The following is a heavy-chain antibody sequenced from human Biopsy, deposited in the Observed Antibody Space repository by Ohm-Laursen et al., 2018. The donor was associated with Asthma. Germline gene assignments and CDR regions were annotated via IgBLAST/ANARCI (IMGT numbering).Heavy chain of an antibody. V-gene: IGHV4-59*08. Sequence: SETLSLTCIVSGGSINNFYWSWIRQPPGKGLESIGHVYYSGSTNYNPSLKSRVTISIDASKNEFSLRLTYVTAADTAQYYCVRQSGYRGGWPKLLFVYYGMDVWGPGTTVTVSS. CDR1: GGSINNFY. CDR2: VYYSGST. J-gene: IGHJ6*02. D-gene: IGHD6-19*01. CDR3: VRQSGYRGGWPKLLFVYYGMDV.